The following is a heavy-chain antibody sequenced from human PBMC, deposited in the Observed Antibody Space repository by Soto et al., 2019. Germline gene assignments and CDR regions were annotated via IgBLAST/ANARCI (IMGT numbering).Heavy chain of an antibody. CDR3: ARPEIPTRSSDYNYPFDH. D-gene: IGHD3-22*01. CDR1: GFTVSNSY. Sequence: PGGCLRLSCAASGFTVSNSYMSWVRQATRKGQEWVSAIYSGGSSYYADSVKGRFTISRDNSRNTLYLQMNSLKASDTAIYYCARPEIPTRSSDYNYPFDHWGQGTLVTVSS. J-gene: IGHJ4*02. V-gene: IGHV3-66*04. CDR2: IYSGGSS.